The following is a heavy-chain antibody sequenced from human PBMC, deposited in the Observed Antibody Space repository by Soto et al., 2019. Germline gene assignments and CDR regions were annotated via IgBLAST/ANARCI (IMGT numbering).Heavy chain of an antibody. CDR3: ATGTSYFSVDY. CDR1: GGSISSGGYY. Sequence: SETLSLTCTVSGGSISSGGYYWSWIRQHPGKGLEWIGYIYYSGITYYNPSLKSRVTISVDTSKNQFSLKLSSVTAAATAVYYCATGTSYFSVDYWGQGTLVTVSS. V-gene: IGHV4-31*03. D-gene: IGHD3-9*01. J-gene: IGHJ4*02. CDR2: IYYSGIT.